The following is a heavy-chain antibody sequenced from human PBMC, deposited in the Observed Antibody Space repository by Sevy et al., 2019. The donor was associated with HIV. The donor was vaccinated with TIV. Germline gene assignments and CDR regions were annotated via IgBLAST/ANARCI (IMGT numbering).Heavy chain of an antibody. CDR3: ARDRGEILRSAFKS. CDR1: GFTFSEYG. V-gene: IGHV3-33*08. CDR2: IWHDGRNYK. Sequence: GSLRLSCAASGFTFSEYGMHWVRQAPGKGLEWVAVIWHDGRNYKYNADFVKGRFTISRDNSRNTLYLQMNSLRAEDTAIYYCARDRGEILRSAFKSWGQGTLVTVSS. J-gene: IGHJ5*02. D-gene: IGHD3-10*01.